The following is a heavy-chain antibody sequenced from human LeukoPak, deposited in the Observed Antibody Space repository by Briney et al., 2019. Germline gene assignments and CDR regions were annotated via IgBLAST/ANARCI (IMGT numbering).Heavy chain of an antibody. Sequence: ASVKVSCKASGYTFTNYYVHWVRQAPGQGREWMGVINPSGGSTNYAQRFLGRVTMNMDTSTSTVYMELSSLRSEDTAVYYCARDSTVTTFRGCVDPWGQGTLVTVSS. CDR3: ARDSTVTTFRGCVDP. CDR2: INPSGGST. D-gene: IGHD4-17*01. J-gene: IGHJ5*02. CDR1: GYTFTNYY. V-gene: IGHV1-46*01.